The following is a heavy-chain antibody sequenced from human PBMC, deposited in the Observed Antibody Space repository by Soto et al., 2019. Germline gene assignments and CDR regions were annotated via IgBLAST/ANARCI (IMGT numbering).Heavy chain of an antibody. CDR1: GFTFSSYS. V-gene: IGHV3-7*01. CDR3: ALSLVRGASPGY. D-gene: IGHD3-10*01. Sequence: GGSLRLSCAASGFTFSSYSMIWVRQAPGKGLEWVANMNRDGSHKYYADSVQGRFTISRDNAKNSLYLQMNSLTAEDTAIYYCALSLVRGASPGYWVQGTLVTVSS. CDR2: MNRDGSHK. J-gene: IGHJ4*02.